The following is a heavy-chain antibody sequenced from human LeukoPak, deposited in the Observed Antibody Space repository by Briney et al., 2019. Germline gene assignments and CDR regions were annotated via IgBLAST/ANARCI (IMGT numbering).Heavy chain of an antibody. D-gene: IGHD3-16*01. Sequence: GASVKVSCKASGHTFTGYYMHWVRQAPGQGLEWMGWINANSGGTNYAQKFQGRVTMTRDTSISTAYMELSRLRSDDTAVYYCARDLEGWTVRGKPYYFDYWGQGTLVTVSS. J-gene: IGHJ4*02. CDR3: ARDLEGWTVRGKPYYFDY. V-gene: IGHV1-2*02. CDR1: GHTFTGYY. CDR2: INANSGGT.